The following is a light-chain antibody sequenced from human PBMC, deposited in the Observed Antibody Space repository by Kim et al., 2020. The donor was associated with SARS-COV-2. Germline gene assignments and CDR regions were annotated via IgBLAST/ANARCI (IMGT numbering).Light chain of an antibody. CDR3: CSYAGSNSLV. CDR1: SRNVGGYNY. V-gene: IGLV2-11*03. Sequence: GQSITISCTGTSRNVGGYNYVTWYQQRPGRAPKVIIYDVSKRPSGIPDRFSGSKSGNTASLTISGLQTEDEGDYHCCSYAGSNSLVFGGGTKVTVL. CDR2: DVS. J-gene: IGLJ2*01.